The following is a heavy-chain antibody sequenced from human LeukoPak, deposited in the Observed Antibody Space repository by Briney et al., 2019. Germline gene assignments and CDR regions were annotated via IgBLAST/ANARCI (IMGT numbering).Heavy chain of an antibody. CDR1: GFTFSNAW. D-gene: IGHD2-2*01. CDR2: IKSKTDGGTT. J-gene: IGHJ1*01. V-gene: IGHV3-15*01. CDR3: TTGLLGYCSSTSCFGH. Sequence: GGSLRLSCAASGFTFSNAWMSWVRQAPGKGLEWVGRIKSKTDGGTTDYVAPVKGRFTISRDDSKNTLYLQMNSLKTEDTAVYYCTTGLLGYCSSTSCFGHWGQGTLVTVSS.